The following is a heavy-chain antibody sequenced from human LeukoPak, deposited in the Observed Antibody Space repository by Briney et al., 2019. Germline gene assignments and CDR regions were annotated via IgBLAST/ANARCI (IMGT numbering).Heavy chain of an antibody. CDR1: GGSISSYY. D-gene: IGHD3-10*01. V-gene: IGHV4-59*01. Sequence: SETLSLTCTVSGGSISSYYWGWIRQPPGKGLEWIGYIYYSGSTNYNPSLKSRVTISVDTSKNRFSLKLSSVTAADTAVYYCARAFGSGSYYTYDYYYYGMDVWGKGTTVTVSS. J-gene: IGHJ6*04. CDR3: ARAFGSGSYYTYDYYYYGMDV. CDR2: IYYSGST.